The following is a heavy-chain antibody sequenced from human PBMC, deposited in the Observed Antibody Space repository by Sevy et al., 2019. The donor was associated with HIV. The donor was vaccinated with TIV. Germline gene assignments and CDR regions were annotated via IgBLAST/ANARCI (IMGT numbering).Heavy chain of an antibody. D-gene: IGHD5-12*01. Sequence: GGSLRLSCAASGFTFSSYAMHWVRQAPGKGLEWVAVISYDGSNKYYADSVKGRFTISSDNSKNTLYLQMNSLRAEDTAVYYCARNREGRRWLQFDYWGQGTLVTVSS. CDR1: GFTFSSYA. CDR3: ARNREGRRWLQFDY. V-gene: IGHV3-30-3*01. CDR2: ISYDGSNK. J-gene: IGHJ4*02.